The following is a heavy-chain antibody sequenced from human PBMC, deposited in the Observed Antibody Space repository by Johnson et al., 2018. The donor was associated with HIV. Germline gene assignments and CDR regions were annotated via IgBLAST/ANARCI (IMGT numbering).Heavy chain of an antibody. V-gene: IGHV3-23*04. CDR2: ISGSGGST. J-gene: IGHJ3*02. D-gene: IGHD3-22*01. CDR1: GFTFSTYA. Sequence: VQLVESGGGLVPPGGSLRLSCAASGFTFSTYAMSWVRQAPGKGLEWVSAISGSGGSTYYADSVKGRFTISRANSTNTLYLQMNSLRAEDTAVFYCAKVGNYYDISGYYYSTTRGAFDIWGQGTMVTVSA. CDR3: AKVGNYYDISGYYYSTTRGAFDI.